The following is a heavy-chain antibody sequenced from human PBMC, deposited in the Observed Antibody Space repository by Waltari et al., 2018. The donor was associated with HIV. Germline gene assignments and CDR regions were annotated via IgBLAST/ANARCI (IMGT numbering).Heavy chain of an antibody. J-gene: IGHJ4*02. V-gene: IGHV4-31*03. CDR2: IYHTGTT. CDR3: ASEKFCSSATCPQRFDF. Sequence: QVRLQESGPGLVKPSQTLSLTFNVSGGAISSGDSYWTWIRQPPGKALEWIGYIYHTGTTSYNSSLKSRLAMSVDPSKNRFTLELTSVTAADTAVYYCASEKFCSSATCPQRFDFWGQGILVTVSS. CDR1: GGAISSGDSY. D-gene: IGHD6-25*01.